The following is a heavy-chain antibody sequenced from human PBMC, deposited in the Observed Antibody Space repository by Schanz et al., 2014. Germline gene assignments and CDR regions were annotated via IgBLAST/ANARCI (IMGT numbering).Heavy chain of an antibody. CDR2: IHHSGSI. V-gene: IGHV4-34*01. D-gene: IGHD3-3*02. Sequence: QVQLQQWGAGLLKPSETLSLTCAVYGGPFSGYFWSWIRQSPGKGLQWIGEIHHSGSIIYNPSLRSGVTFPMDPSKNQFFLKVPSVTAADTAVYYCARHLVNAYGMDVWGQGTAVTVSS. CDR3: ARHLVNAYGMDV. J-gene: IGHJ6*02. CDR1: GGPFSGYF.